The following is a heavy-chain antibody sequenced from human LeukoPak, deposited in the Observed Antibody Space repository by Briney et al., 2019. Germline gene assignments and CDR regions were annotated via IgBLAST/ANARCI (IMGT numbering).Heavy chain of an antibody. CDR3: ARDQGYYYGSGTLNFDY. Sequence: GASVKVSCKASGYTFTTYGISWVRQAPGQGLEWMGWISAYNGNRNYAQKLQGRVIMTTDTSTSTAYMELRSLRSDDTAVYYCARDQGYYYGSGTLNFDYWGQGTLVTVSS. D-gene: IGHD3-10*01. CDR2: ISAYNGNR. V-gene: IGHV1-18*01. CDR1: GYTFTTYG. J-gene: IGHJ4*02.